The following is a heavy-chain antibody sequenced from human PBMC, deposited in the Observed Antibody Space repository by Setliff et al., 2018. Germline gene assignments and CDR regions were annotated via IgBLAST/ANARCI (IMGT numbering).Heavy chain of an antibody. D-gene: IGHD2-8*02. Sequence: SETLSLTCAVSGYSISSGHYWGWIRQPPGKGLEWIGSIFHSGSTNYNPSLKSRVTISVDTSKNQFSLKLSSVTAADTALYYCTVYNTGSSKDHYWGQGTPVTVSS. J-gene: IGHJ4*02. CDR2: IFHSGST. V-gene: IGHV4-38-2*01. CDR1: GYSISSGHY. CDR3: TVYNTGSSKDHY.